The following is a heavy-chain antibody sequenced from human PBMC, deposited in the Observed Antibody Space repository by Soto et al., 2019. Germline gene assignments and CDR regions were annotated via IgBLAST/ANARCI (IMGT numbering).Heavy chain of an antibody. J-gene: IGHJ4*02. CDR1: GYTFTSYG. D-gene: IGHD3-22*01. CDR3: ARDWGYYDSRGLFDY. Sequence: QVQLVQSGAEVKKPGASVKVSCKASGYTFTSYGISWVRQAPGQGLEWMGWISAYNGNTNYAQKLQGRVTMTTDTSTSTADTELRSLRSDDTAVYYCARDWGYYDSRGLFDYWGQGTLVTVSS. CDR2: ISAYNGNT. V-gene: IGHV1-18*01.